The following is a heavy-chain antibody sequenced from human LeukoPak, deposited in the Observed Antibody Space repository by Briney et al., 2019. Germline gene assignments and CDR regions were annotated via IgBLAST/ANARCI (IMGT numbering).Heavy chain of an antibody. D-gene: IGHD6-19*01. J-gene: IGHJ6*03. CDR3: ARSGLGPYYYYYMDV. V-gene: IGHV3-30*01. Sequence: RGSLRLSCAASGFTFSSYAMHWVRQAPGKGLEWVAVISYDGSNKYYADSVKGRFTISRDNSKNTLYLQMNSLRAEDTAVYYCARSGLGPYYYYYMDVWGKGTTVTVSS. CDR2: ISYDGSNK. CDR1: GFTFSSYA.